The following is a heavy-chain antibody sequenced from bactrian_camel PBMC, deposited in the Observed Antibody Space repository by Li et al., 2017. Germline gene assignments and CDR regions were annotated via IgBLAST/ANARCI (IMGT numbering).Heavy chain of an antibody. J-gene: IGHJ4*01. Sequence: HVQLVESGGGSVQAGGSLTLSCEASVSTYNSACLAWFRQAPGKEREGVAAIGRDGATTYADSVKGRFAITKDNAENTLYLYLQMNSLEPEDTAMYYCAAGRRDCYTPNYWGQGTQVTVS. CDR2: IGRDGAT. CDR3: AAGRRDCYTPNY. CDR1: VSTYNSAC. V-gene: IGHV3S55*01. D-gene: IGHD2*01.